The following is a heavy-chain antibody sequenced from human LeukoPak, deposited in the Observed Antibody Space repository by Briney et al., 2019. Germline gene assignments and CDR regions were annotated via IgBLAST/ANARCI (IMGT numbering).Heavy chain of an antibody. D-gene: IGHD2-21*01. V-gene: IGHV3-7*01. CDR1: GFTLSSYN. CDR3: ARYCGGDCYGMDV. Sequence: GGSLRLSCAASGFTLSSYNMNWVRQAPGKGLEWVANIKQDGSEKDYVDSVKGRFTISRDNAKNSLYLQMNNLRAEDTAVYYCARYCGGDCYGMDVWGQGTRSPSP. CDR2: IKQDGSEK. J-gene: IGHJ6*02.